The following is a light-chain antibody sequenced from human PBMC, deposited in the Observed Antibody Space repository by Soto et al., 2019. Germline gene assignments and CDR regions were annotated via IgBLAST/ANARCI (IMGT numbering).Light chain of an antibody. CDR1: QNVVSRY. Sequence: EIVLTQSPDTLSLSPGERATLSCRASQNVVSRYSAWYQKKAGQATRLLIYGASSRTGGTPDRCSGSGSGTNDSLTISSLEPEDFSVYYCQQYGSSSALTFGGGTKVEIK. V-gene: IGKV3-20*01. CDR3: QQYGSSSALT. J-gene: IGKJ4*01. CDR2: GAS.